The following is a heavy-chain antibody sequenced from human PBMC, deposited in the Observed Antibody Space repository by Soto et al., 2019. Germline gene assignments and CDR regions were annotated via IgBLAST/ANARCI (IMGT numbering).Heavy chain of an antibody. D-gene: IGHD3-10*01. V-gene: IGHV1-46*01. Sequence: ASVKVSCKASGFDFTDHYIHWVLQAPGQVLEWMGIISPDGGSTRYSQKFQARITMTRDTSTSTVYMELSSLRSEDTAIYYCARAPRGGVIIVITWAQIDYWGQGTLVTVSS. CDR3: ARAPRGGVIIVITWAQIDY. J-gene: IGHJ4*02. CDR2: ISPDGGST. CDR1: GFDFTDHY.